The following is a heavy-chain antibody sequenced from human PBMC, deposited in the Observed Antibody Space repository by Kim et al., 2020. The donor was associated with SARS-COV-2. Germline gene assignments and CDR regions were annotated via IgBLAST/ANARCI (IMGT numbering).Heavy chain of an antibody. CDR3: ASASREDSSGYYWEAPDWYAFDI. D-gene: IGHD3-22*01. CDR1: GGSISSSSYY. Sequence: SETLSLTCTVSGGSISSSSYYWGWIRQPPGKGLEWIGSIYYSGSTYYNPSLKSRVTISVDTSKNQFSLKLSSVTAADTAVYYCASASREDSSGYYWEAPDWYAFDIWGQGTMVPVSS. J-gene: IGHJ3*02. CDR2: IYYSGST. V-gene: IGHV4-39*01.